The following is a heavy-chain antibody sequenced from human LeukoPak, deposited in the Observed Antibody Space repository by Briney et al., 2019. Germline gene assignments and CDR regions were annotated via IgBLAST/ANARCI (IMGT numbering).Heavy chain of an antibody. V-gene: IGHV1-69*06. D-gene: IGHD4-23*01. Sequence: ASVKVSCKTSGGSIDNYGINWVRQAPGQGLEWMGGVIPASETKSPQRFQDRLSITADTSSNTVYMDLTSLKPDDTAVYYCVRTPAPLGDLGDSGGWFDAWGQGTLVTVSS. CDR1: GGSIDNYG. CDR2: VIPASET. J-gene: IGHJ5*02. CDR3: VRTPAPLGDLGDSGGWFDA.